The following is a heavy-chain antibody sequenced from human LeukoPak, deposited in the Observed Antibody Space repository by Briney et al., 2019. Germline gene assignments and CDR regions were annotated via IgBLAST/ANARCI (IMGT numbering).Heavy chain of an antibody. CDR3: ARGSSTHAEDYFDY. J-gene: IGHJ4*02. D-gene: IGHD2-2*01. V-gene: IGHV3-21*01. Sequence: VASLRHSSAHPGFTFCSNTTNCGRPAPGEGLGWGSSIRSKTNYINYPNSVKGRFTISRDNAKNSLYLQINSLKTEETTVFYFARGSSTHAEDYFDYWGQGTLVTVSS. CDR2: IRSKTNYI. CDR1: GFTFCSNT.